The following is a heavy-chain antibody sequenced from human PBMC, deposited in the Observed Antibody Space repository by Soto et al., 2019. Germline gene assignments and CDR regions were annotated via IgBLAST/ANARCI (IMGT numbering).Heavy chain of an antibody. V-gene: IGHV1-69*13. CDR3: ARSNQWPHRFDYYYYYGMDV. CDR1: GGTFSSYA. D-gene: IGHD6-19*01. CDR2: IIPIFGTA. J-gene: IGHJ6*02. Sequence: SVKVSCKASGGTFSSYAISWVRQAPGQGLEWMGGIIPIFGTANYAQKFQGSVTITADESTSTAYMELSSLRSEDTAVYYCARSNQWPHRFDYYYYYGMDVWGQGTTVPVSS.